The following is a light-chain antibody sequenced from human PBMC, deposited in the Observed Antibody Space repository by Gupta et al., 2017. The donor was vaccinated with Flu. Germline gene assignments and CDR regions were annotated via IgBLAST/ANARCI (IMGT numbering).Light chain of an antibody. V-gene: IGLV5-45*03. CDR3: MIWHSSAWV. Sequence: QAGLTQPSSLSASPGASASLTCTLRSGINVGTYRIYWYQQKPGSPPQYLLRYKSDSVKQQGSGVPRRFSRSKSASANAGILLLSGIQSEDEADFYCMIWHSSAWVFGGGTKLTVL. J-gene: IGLJ3*02. CDR1: SGINVGTYR. CDR2: YKSDSVK.